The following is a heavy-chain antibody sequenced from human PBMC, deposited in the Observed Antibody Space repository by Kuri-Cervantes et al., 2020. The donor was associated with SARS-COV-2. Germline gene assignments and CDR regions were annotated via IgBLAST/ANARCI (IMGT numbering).Heavy chain of an antibody. J-gene: IGHJ4*02. Sequence: GESLKISCTASGFTFSSYGMHWVRQAPGKGLEWVAFIRYDGSNKYYADSVKGRFTISRDNSKNTLYLQMNSLRAEDTAVYYCISRLRAGRLLFIDYWGQGTLVTVSS. V-gene: IGHV3-30*02. CDR2: IRYDGSNK. CDR3: ISRLRAGRLLFIDY. D-gene: IGHD2-2*01. CDR1: GFTFSSYG.